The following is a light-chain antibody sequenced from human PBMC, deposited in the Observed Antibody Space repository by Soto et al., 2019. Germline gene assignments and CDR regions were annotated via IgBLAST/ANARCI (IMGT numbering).Light chain of an antibody. CDR2: RNN. CDR3: AAWEDSLSGYV. J-gene: IGLJ1*01. Sequence: QSVLTQPPSASGTPGQRVTISCSGSSSNIGSNYVYWYQQLPGTAPKLLIYRNNQRPSGVPDRFSGSKSGTSGSLAIGGLRSEDEADYYCAAWEDSLSGYVVGTGTKVTVL. V-gene: IGLV1-47*01. CDR1: SSNIGSNY.